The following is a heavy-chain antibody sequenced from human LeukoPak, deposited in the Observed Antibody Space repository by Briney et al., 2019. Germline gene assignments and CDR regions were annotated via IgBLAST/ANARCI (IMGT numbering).Heavy chain of an antibody. J-gene: IGHJ5*02. CDR2: INPNSGDT. V-gene: IGHV1-2*02. CDR3: ARADMVRGVGLFFDRNWFDP. D-gene: IGHD3-10*01. CDR1: RYTFTGYY. Sequence: GASVKVSCKASRYTFTGYYMHWVRQAPGQGLEWMGWINPNSGDTNYAQKFQGRVTMTRDTSIRTAYMELSRLRSDDTAVYYCARADMVRGVGLFFDRNWFDPWGQGTLVTVSS.